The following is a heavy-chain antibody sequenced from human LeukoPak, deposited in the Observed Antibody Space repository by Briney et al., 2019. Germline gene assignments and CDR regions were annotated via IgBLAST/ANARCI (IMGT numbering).Heavy chain of an antibody. J-gene: IGHJ5*02. Sequence: SETLSLTCTVSGGSISGWYWSWIRQPPGKGLEWIGYIYYNGNTNYNPSLKSRVTISVDTSKNEFSLRLSSVTAADTAVYYCARSASVRAPFDPWGQGTLVTASS. CDR2: IYYNGNT. D-gene: IGHD1-1*01. V-gene: IGHV4-59*01. CDR1: GGSISGWY. CDR3: ARSASVRAPFDP.